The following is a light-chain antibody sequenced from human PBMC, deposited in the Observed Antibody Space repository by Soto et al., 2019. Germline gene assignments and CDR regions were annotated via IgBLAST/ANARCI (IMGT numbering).Light chain of an antibody. Sequence: QSVLTQPPSASGTPGQRVTISCSGRSSNIGSNTVNWYQQLPGTAPKLLIYSNNQRPSGVPDRFSGSKSGTSASLAISGLQSEDEADYYCAAWDDSLNVPYAVFGGGTQLTVL. CDR1: SSNIGSNT. CDR2: SNN. CDR3: AAWDDSLNVPYAV. V-gene: IGLV1-44*01. J-gene: IGLJ7*01.